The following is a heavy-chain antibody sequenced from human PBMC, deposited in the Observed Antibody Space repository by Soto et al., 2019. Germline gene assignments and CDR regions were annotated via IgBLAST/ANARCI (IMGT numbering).Heavy chain of an antibody. CDR3: AKGALYSYGPPLFDY. J-gene: IGHJ4*02. Sequence: GGSLRLSCAASGFTFSSYGMHWVRQAPGKGLEWVAVISYDGSNKYYADSVKGRFTISRDNSKNTLYLQMNSLRAEDTAVYYCAKGALYSYGPPLFDYWGQGTLVTVSS. CDR2: ISYDGSNK. D-gene: IGHD5-18*01. V-gene: IGHV3-30*18. CDR1: GFTFSSYG.